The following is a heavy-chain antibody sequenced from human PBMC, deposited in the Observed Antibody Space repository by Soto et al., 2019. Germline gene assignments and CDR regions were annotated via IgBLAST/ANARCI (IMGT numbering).Heavy chain of an antibody. CDR3: AREEAGGFFDY. CDR2: IYYSGST. CDR1: GGSVSSGSYY. D-gene: IGHD3-16*01. J-gene: IGHJ4*02. Sequence: QVQLQESGPGLVKPSETLSLTCTVSGGSVSSGSYYWSWIRQPPGKGLEWIGYIYYSGSTNYNPSLKSRVTISVDTSKNQFSLKLSSVTAADTAVYYCAREEAGGFFDYWGQGPLVTVSS. V-gene: IGHV4-61*01.